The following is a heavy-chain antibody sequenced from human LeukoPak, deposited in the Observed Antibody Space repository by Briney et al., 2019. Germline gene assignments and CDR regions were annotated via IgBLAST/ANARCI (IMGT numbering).Heavy chain of an antibody. Sequence: GGSLRLSCAASGFTFSSYEMNWVRQAPGKGLEWVSYISSSGSTIYYADSVKGRFTISRDNAKNSLYLQMNSPRAEDTAVYYCARDPRGYYDSSGQPHDYWGQGTLVTVSS. J-gene: IGHJ4*02. V-gene: IGHV3-48*03. D-gene: IGHD3-22*01. CDR3: ARDPRGYYDSSGQPHDY. CDR2: ISSSGSTI. CDR1: GFTFSSYE.